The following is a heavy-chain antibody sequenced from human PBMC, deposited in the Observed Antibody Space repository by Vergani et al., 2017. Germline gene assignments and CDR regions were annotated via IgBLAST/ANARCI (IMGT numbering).Heavy chain of an antibody. J-gene: IGHJ5*01. CDR2: IDPNSGDT. D-gene: IGHD1-26*01. V-gene: IGHV1-2*02. CDR3: AHSWNFGRRDWFDS. Sequence: VQLVQSGTEVKKPGASLKVSCKASGYTFTGDFLHWVRQAPGQGLEWMGWIDPNSGDTTYAQKFQGRVTMTRDTSISTAYLDLSRLKSDDTAIYYCAHSWNFGRRDWFDSWGPGTLVTVSS. CDR1: GYTFTGDF.